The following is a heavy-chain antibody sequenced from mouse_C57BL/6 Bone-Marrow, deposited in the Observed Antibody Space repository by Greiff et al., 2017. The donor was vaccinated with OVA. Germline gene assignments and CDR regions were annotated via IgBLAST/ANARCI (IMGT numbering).Heavy chain of an antibody. V-gene: IGHV1-26*01. D-gene: IGHD4-1*01. Sequence: VQLQQSGPELVKPGASVKISCKASGYTFTDYYMNWVKQSHGKSLEWIGDINPNNGGTSYNQKFKGKATLTVDKSSSTAYMELRSLTSEDSAVYYCAREGPNWDRDYWGQGTTLTVSS. CDR1: GYTFTDYY. CDR2: INPNNGGT. J-gene: IGHJ2*01. CDR3: AREGPNWDRDY.